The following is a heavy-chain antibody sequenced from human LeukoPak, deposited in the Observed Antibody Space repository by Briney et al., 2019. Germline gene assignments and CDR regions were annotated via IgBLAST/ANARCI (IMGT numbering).Heavy chain of an antibody. V-gene: IGHV3-7*01. D-gene: IGHD3-10*01. CDR1: GFTFSSYW. J-gene: IGHJ4*02. Sequence: GGSLRLSCAASGFTFSSYWMSWVRQAPGKGLEWVANIKQDGSEKYYVDSVKGRFIMSRDNAKNSLYLQMNSLRAEDTAVYYCARPDGGWFGEFAVDYWGQGTRVTVSS. CDR2: IKQDGSEK. CDR3: ARPDGGWFGEFAVDY.